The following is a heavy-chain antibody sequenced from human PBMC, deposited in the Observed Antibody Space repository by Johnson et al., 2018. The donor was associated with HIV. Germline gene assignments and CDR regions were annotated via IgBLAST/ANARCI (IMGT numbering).Heavy chain of an antibody. J-gene: IGHJ3*02. Sequence: VRLVESGGGLVQPGGSLRLSCAASGFTSSDYYMDWARQAPGKGLEWVGRSRNRANGYTTEYAASVKGRFTISRDDSKNSLYLQMNSLNTEDTAVYYCASGLAASRGAFDIWGQGTMVTVSS. CDR1: GFTSSDYY. D-gene: IGHD6-13*01. V-gene: IGHV3-72*01. CDR3: ASGLAASRGAFDI. CDR2: SRNRANGYTT.